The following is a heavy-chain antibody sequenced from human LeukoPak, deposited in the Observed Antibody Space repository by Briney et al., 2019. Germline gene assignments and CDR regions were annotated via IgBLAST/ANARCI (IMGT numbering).Heavy chain of an antibody. D-gene: IGHD3-22*01. CDR3: AREGSGYYYLTWFDP. J-gene: IGHJ5*02. Sequence: GASVKVSCKASGYTFTGYYMHWVRQAPGQGLGWMGRINPNSGGTNYAQKFQGRVTMTRDTSISTAYMELSRLRSDDTAVYYCAREGSGYYYLTWFDPWGQGTLVTVPS. CDR2: INPNSGGT. V-gene: IGHV1-2*06. CDR1: GYTFTGYY.